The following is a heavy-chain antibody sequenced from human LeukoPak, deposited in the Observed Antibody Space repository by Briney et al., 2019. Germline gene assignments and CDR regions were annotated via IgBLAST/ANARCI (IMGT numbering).Heavy chain of an antibody. CDR1: GGSISSGSYY. D-gene: IGHD3-10*01. CDR2: IYTSGST. J-gene: IGHJ4*02. Sequence: SESLSLTCTVSGGSISSGSYYWSWIRQPAGKGLEWIGRIYTSGSTNYNPSLKSRVTISVDTSKYQFSLKLSSVTAADTAVYYCARTDMVRGEPVDYWGQGTLVTVSS. V-gene: IGHV4-61*02. CDR3: ARTDMVRGEPVDY.